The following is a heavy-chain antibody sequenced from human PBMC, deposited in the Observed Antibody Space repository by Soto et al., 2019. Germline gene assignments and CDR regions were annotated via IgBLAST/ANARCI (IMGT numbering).Heavy chain of an antibody. CDR1: GFTFTNFG. D-gene: IGHD6-13*01. CDR2: ISYDGSDK. Sequence: GGSLRLSCAASGFTFTNFGIHWVRQAPGKGLEWVAVISYDGSDKYYSDSVKGRFTISRDNSRNTLFLQMNSLRADDTAVYYCAKKVSSTWYLGVDSWGQGTLVTVSS. V-gene: IGHV3-30*18. CDR3: AKKVSSTWYLGVDS. J-gene: IGHJ4*02.